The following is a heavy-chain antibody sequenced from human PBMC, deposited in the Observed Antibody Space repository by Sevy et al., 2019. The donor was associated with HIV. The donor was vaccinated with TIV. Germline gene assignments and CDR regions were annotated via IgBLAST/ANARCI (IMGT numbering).Heavy chain of an antibody. V-gene: IGHV3-33*01. D-gene: IGHD2-8*01. Sequence: GGSLRLSCAASGFTPSTSGMHWVRQAPGKGLEWVAVIGYDGSNKYYADSVKGRFTISRDNSKNTLFLQMDSLRAEDTAVYYCARDPRMYGDYLLAYFDSWGQGTLVTVSS. CDR2: IGYDGSNK. CDR3: ARDPRMYGDYLLAYFDS. J-gene: IGHJ4*02. CDR1: GFTPSTSG.